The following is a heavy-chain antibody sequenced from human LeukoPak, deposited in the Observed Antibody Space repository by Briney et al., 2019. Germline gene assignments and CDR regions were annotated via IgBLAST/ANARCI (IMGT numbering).Heavy chain of an antibody. V-gene: IGHV3-30*02. CDR2: IRYDGSNK. D-gene: IGHD2-21*02. CDR3: ARSALGPAYCGGDCYSSGDY. CDR1: GFSFSSYG. Sequence: GESLRLSCAASGFSFSSYGMHWVRQALGKGLEWVAFIRYDGSNKYYADSVKGRFTISRDNAKNSLYLQMNSLRAEDTAVYYCARSALGPAYCGGDCYSSGDYWGQGTLVTVSS. J-gene: IGHJ4*02.